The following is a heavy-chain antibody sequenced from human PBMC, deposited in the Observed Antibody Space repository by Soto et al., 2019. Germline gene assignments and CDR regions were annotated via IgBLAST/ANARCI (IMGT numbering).Heavy chain of an antibody. CDR3: ARDRFLEWLSRAYYYGMDV. V-gene: IGHV4-30-4*01. J-gene: IGHJ6*02. D-gene: IGHD3-3*01. Sequence: PPGKGLEWIGYIYYSGSTYYNPSLKSRVTISVDTSKNQFSLKLSSVTAADTAVYYCARDRFLEWLSRAYYYGMDVWGQGTTVTVS. CDR2: IYYSGST.